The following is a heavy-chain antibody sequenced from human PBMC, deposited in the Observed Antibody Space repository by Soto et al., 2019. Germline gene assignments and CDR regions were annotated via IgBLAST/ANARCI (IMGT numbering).Heavy chain of an antibody. Sequence: ASVKVSCKASGYTFTSYAMHWVRQAPGQRLEWMGWINAGKGNTKYSQKFQGRVTITRDTSASTAYMELSSLRSEDTAVYYCARVESRSYYDILTGYYSGPGAFDIWG. J-gene: IGHJ3*02. D-gene: IGHD3-9*01. CDR2: INAGKGNT. CDR3: ARVESRSYYDILTGYYSGPGAFDI. V-gene: IGHV1-3*01. CDR1: GYTFTSYA.